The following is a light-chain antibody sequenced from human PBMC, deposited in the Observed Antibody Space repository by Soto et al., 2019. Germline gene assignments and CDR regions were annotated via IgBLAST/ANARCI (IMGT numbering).Light chain of an antibody. CDR2: STS. V-gene: IGKV3-20*01. CDR3: QQYEASPWT. J-gene: IGKJ1*01. Sequence: ENVLTQSPGTLSLSPGEGASLSCRASQRVISNYFGWYQQKEDQAPRLLMYSTSRRATGIPDRFSGRGSETDFTLTISRVEPEVSAIYYCQQYEASPWTFGQGTKLEIK. CDR1: QRVISNY.